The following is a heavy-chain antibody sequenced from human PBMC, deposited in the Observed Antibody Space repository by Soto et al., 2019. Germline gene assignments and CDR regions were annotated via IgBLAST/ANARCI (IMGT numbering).Heavy chain of an antibody. CDR1: GFTVSSNY. CDR2: VFTDGGT. V-gene: IGHV3-53*01. J-gene: IGHJ4*02. D-gene: IGHD6-19*01. Sequence: EVQVLESGGGLIQPGGSLRLSCAASGFTVSSNYMNWVRQDPGKGLELISVVFTDGGTIYAESVKGRFTISRDISKNMLFLQMNSLRAEDTAVYYCVRDQGVPVTTWGQGTLVTVSS. CDR3: VRDQGVPVTT.